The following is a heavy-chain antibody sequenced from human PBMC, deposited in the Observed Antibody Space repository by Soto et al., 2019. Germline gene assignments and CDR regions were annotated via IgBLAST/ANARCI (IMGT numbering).Heavy chain of an antibody. CDR1: AISFNTYG. CDR3: ARQRSPQRWFDP. D-gene: IGHD3-10*01. V-gene: IGHV3-23*01. J-gene: IGHJ5*02. Sequence: SWGSLRLSCAASAISFNTYGVTWVRQAPGKGLEWVSTVTVTGGSTYYADSVKGRFTISRDRSNYTVSLLLTSLRVEDTAIYYCARQRSPQRWFDPWGQRTLGTVSS. CDR2: VTVTGGST.